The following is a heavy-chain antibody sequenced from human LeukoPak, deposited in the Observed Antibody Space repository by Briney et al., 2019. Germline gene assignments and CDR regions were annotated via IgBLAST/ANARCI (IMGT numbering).Heavy chain of an antibody. CDR1: GFTFSSYS. CDR3: ARPDSSGFPLDAFDI. V-gene: IGHV3-21*01. CDR2: ISSSSSYI. Sequence: KSGGSLRLSCAASGFTFSSYSTNWVRQAPGKGLEWVSSISSSSSYIYYADSVKGRFTISRDNAKNSLYLQMNSLRAEDTAVYYCARPDSSGFPLDAFDIWGQGTMVTVSS. J-gene: IGHJ3*02. D-gene: IGHD3-22*01.